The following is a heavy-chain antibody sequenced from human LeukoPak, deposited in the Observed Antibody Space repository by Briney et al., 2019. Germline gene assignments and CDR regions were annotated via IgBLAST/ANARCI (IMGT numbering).Heavy chain of an antibody. J-gene: IGHJ4*02. CDR1: GFTFSNYA. CDR3: AKAHSISWPYAFDS. V-gene: IGHV3-23*01. CDR2: ISGNGGRT. Sequence: GGSLRLSRAASGFTFSNYAMAWVRQAPGKGLEWVSAISGNGGRTYSADSVQGRFTISRDNSKNTVYLQMDNLRAEDSAMYYCAKAHSISWPYAFDSWGQGTLVTVSS. D-gene: IGHD6-13*01.